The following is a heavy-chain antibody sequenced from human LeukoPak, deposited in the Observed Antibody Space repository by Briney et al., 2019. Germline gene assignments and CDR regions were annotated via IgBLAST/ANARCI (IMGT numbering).Heavy chain of an antibody. CDR3: AKDHAYYYYDSSGYYDY. J-gene: IGHJ4*02. CDR1: GFTFSSYG. D-gene: IGHD3-22*01. Sequence: PGGSLRLSCAASGFTFSSYGMHWVRQAPGKGLEWVAVISYDGSNIYYADSVKGRFTISRDDSKNTLYLQMNSLRAEDTAVFYCAKDHAYYYYDSSGYYDYWGQGTLVTVSS. V-gene: IGHV3-30*18. CDR2: ISYDGSNI.